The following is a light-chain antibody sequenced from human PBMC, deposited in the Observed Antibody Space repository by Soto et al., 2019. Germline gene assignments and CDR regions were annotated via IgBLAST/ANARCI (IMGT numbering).Light chain of an antibody. CDR1: QNISNY. J-gene: IGKJ1*01. V-gene: IGKV3-11*01. Sequence: IVLTQSPATLSVSQGERATLSCRASQNISNYLIWYQQKPGQAPRLLIYDVSNRATDIPARFSGSGSGTDFTLTISSLEPEDFAVYYCQQRSNWPPWTFGQGTKVDIK. CDR2: DVS. CDR3: QQRSNWPPWT.